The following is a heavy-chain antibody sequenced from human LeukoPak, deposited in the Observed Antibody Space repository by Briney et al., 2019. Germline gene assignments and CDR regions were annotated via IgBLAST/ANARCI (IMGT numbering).Heavy chain of an antibody. V-gene: IGHV3-30*03. Sequence: PGGSLRLSCAASGFPFSSYGMHWVRQAPGKGLEWVAVISYDGSNKYYADSVKGRFTISRDNSKNTLYLQMNSLRAEDTAVYYCARDPGYSSGNTRFDYWGQGTLVTVSS. CDR1: GFPFSSYG. CDR2: ISYDGSNK. D-gene: IGHD6-19*01. J-gene: IGHJ4*02. CDR3: ARDPGYSSGNTRFDY.